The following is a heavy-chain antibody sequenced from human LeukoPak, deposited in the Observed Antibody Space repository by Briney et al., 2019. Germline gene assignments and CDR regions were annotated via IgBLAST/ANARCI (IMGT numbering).Heavy chain of an antibody. CDR1: GGSISSYY. CDR2: IYYSGST. CDR3: ARTPTTYTYGTFDS. Sequence: SETLSLTCTISGGSISSYYWSWIRQPPGKGLEWTGYIYYSGSTDYNPSLKSRVTISVDTSKNQFSLKLSSVTAADTALYYCARTPTTYTYGTFDSWGQGTLVTVSS. J-gene: IGHJ4*02. V-gene: IGHV4-59*01. D-gene: IGHD5-18*01.